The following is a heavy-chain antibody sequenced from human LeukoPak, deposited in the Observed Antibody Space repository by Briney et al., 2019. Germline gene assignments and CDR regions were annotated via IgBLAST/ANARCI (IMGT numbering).Heavy chain of an antibody. Sequence: ASVKVSCKTSGYTFTGYYMHWLRQAPGQGLEWMGWINPNSGGTNYAQKFQGRVTMTRDTSISTAYMNLRRLTSDDTAVYYCASSYSYGNYWGQGTLVTVSS. J-gene: IGHJ4*02. CDR3: ASSYSYGNY. CDR2: INPNSGGT. CDR1: GYTFTGYY. V-gene: IGHV1-2*02. D-gene: IGHD5-18*01.